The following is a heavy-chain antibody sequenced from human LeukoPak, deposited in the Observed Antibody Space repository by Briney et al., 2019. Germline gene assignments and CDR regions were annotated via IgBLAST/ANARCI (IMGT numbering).Heavy chain of an antibody. V-gene: IGHV4-30-4*07. CDR2: IYYSGTT. D-gene: IGHD3-16*01. Sequence: PSETLSLTCAVSGVAISRGGYAWNWIRQPPGKGLEWIAYIYYSGTTYYNPSLKSRATISVDTSKNQFSLKLSSVTAADTAVYYCARGYYDYVCGSYSSSKYFDYWGQGTLVTVSS. CDR3: ARGYYDYVCGSYSSSKYFDY. J-gene: IGHJ4*02. CDR1: GVAISRGGYA.